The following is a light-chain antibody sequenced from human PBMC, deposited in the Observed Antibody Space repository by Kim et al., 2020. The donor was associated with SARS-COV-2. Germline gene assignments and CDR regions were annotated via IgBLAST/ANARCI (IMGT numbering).Light chain of an antibody. CDR1: KLVDKY. CDR3: QTWDSSGV. Sequence: VSVSPGQTASITCSGDKLVDKYTCWYQQKPGQSPVLVIYRDSRRPSGIPERFSGSNSGNTATLTISGTQAMDEADYYCQTWDSSGVFGGGTKLTVL. J-gene: IGLJ2*01. CDR2: RDS. V-gene: IGLV3-1*01.